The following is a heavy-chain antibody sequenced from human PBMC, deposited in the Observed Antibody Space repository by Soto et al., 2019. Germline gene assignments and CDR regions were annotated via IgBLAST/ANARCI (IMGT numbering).Heavy chain of an antibody. CDR2: ISARGGST. J-gene: IGHJ6*02. D-gene: IGHD1-1*01. CDR3: AKDPPSEKTQLDYGMHV. V-gene: IGHV3-23*01. Sequence: GGSLRLSCAASGFTFSAFAMSWVRQAPGKGLDWVSFISARGGSTYYSNSVKGRFTISRDNSKNTLYLQMSSLRADDTAVYYCAKDPPSEKTQLDYGMHVCGQGTTVTVYS. CDR1: GFTFSAFA.